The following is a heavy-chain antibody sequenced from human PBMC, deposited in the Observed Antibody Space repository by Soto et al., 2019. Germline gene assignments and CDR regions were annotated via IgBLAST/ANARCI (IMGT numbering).Heavy chain of an antibody. J-gene: IGHJ3*02. V-gene: IGHV3-23*01. CDR1: GFTFSSYA. CDR3: AKEEGIVVVVAATHAFDI. CDR2: ISGSGGST. D-gene: IGHD2-15*01. Sequence: GGSLRLSCAASGFTFSSYAMGWVRQAPGKGLEWVSAISGSGGSTYYADSVKGRFTISRDNSKNTLYLQMNSLRAEDTAVYYCAKEEGIVVVVAATHAFDIWGQGTMVTVSS.